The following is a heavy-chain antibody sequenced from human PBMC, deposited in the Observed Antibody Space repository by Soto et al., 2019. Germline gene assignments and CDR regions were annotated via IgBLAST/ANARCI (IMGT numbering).Heavy chain of an antibody. CDR3: ARGEYDFWSGYYIGIYYYGMDV. D-gene: IGHD3-3*01. CDR1: GYTFTSYG. CDR2: ISAYNGNT. V-gene: IGHV1-18*04. Sequence: QVQLVQSGAEVKKPGASVKVSCNASGYTFTSYGISWVRQAPGQGLEWMGWISAYNGNTNYAQKLQGRVTMTTDTSTSTAYMELRSLRSDDTAVYYCARGEYDFWSGYYIGIYYYGMDVWGQGTTVTVSS. J-gene: IGHJ6*02.